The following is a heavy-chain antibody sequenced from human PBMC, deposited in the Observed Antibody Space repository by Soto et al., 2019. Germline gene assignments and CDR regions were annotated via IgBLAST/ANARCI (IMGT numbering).Heavy chain of an antibody. CDR2: IIPIFGTA. V-gene: IGHV1-69*12. Sequence: QVQLVQSGAEVKKPGSSVKVSCKASGGTFSSYAISWVRQAPGQGLEWMGGIIPIFGTANYAQKFQGRVTITADESXXTAYMELSSLRSEDTAVYYCARLGSVRSGYDYVGYWGQGTLVTVSS. CDR1: GGTFSSYA. D-gene: IGHD5-12*01. CDR3: ARLGSVRSGYDYVGY. J-gene: IGHJ4*02.